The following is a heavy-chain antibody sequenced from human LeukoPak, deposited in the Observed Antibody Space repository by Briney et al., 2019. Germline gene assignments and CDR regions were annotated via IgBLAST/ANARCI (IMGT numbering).Heavy chain of an antibody. D-gene: IGHD3-10*01. CDR3: ARAQVTMVRGVKLCWFDP. Sequence: ASVKVSCKASGYTFTSYDINWVRQATGQGLEWMGWMNPNSGNTGYAQKFQGRVTMTRNTSISTAYMELSSLRSEDTAVYYCARAQVTMVRGVKLCWFDPWGQGTLVTVSS. CDR1: GYTFTSYD. V-gene: IGHV1-8*01. CDR2: MNPNSGNT. J-gene: IGHJ5*02.